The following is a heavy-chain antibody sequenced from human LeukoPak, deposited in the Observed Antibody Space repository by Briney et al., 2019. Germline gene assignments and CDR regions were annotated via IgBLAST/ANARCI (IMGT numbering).Heavy chain of an antibody. D-gene: IGHD2-15*01. CDR1: GGSISSSSYY. CDR2: IYYSGST. Sequence: SETLSLTCTVSGGSISSSSYYWGWIRQPPRKGLEWIGSIYYSGSTYYNPSLKSRVTISVDTSKNQFSLKLSSVTAADTAVYYCARGDIVVVVAAYDYWGQGTLVTVSS. J-gene: IGHJ4*02. CDR3: ARGDIVVVVAAYDY. V-gene: IGHV4-39*07.